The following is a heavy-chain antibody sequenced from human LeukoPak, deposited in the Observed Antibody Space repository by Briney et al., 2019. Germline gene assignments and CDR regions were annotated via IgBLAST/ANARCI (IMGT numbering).Heavy chain of an antibody. CDR2: IYTSGST. J-gene: IGHJ5*02. CDR3: ARDPFGSSGSGFDP. D-gene: IGHD6-19*01. CDR1: GGSISSYY. V-gene: IGHV4-4*07. Sequence: PSETLSLTCTVSGGSISSYYWSCIRQPAGKGLHWIGRIYTSGSTNYNPSLKSRVTMSVDTSKNQFSLKLSSVTAADTAVYYCARDPFGSSGSGFDPWGQGTLVTVSS.